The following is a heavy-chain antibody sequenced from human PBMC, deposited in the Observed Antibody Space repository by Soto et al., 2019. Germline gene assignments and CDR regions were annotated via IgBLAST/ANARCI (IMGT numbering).Heavy chain of an antibody. Sequence: PGGSLRLSCAASGFTFSSYAMSWVRQAPGKGLEWVSAISGSGGSTYYADSVKGRFTISRDNSKNTLYLQMNSLRAEDTAVYYCAPRPLGLYRGSYLDFDYWGQGTLVTVYS. CDR2: ISGSGGST. D-gene: IGHD1-26*01. J-gene: IGHJ4*02. CDR1: GFTFSSYA. V-gene: IGHV3-23*01. CDR3: APRPLGLYRGSYLDFDY.